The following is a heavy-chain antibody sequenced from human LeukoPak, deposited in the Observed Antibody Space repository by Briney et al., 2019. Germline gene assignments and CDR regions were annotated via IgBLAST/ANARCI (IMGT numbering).Heavy chain of an antibody. V-gene: IGHV3-23*01. D-gene: IGHD6-13*01. CDR3: AGEVLSSSWRLRDY. CDR2: ISASGGST. Sequence: QPGGSLRLSCAASGFTFSTSAMTWVRQAPGKGLEWVSGISASGGSTYYADSVKGRFTISRDNSKNTLYLQMNSLRAEDTAVYYCAGEVLSSSWRLRDYWGQGTLVTVSS. J-gene: IGHJ4*02. CDR1: GFTFSTSA.